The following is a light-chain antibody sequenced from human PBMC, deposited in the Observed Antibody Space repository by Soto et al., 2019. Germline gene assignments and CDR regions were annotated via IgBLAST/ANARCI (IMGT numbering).Light chain of an antibody. Sequence: EIVLTQSPGTLSLSPGERATLSCRASQSVRNNYLAWYQQKTRGDPRRLIYGAASRGAGIPDRWSGSGGGTAFSLPTSRRVAEDFSVYYCQRYGSCPGTFGQGTKVDIK. CDR1: QSVRNNY. CDR2: GAA. V-gene: IGKV3-20*01. J-gene: IGKJ1*01. CDR3: QRYGSCPGT.